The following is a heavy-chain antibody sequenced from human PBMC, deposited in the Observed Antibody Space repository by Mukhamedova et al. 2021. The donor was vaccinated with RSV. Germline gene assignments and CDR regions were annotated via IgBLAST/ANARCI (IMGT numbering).Heavy chain of an antibody. CDR3: TRDLAGESASWVTFDS. D-gene: IGHD2-2*01. CDR2: GGDT. Sequence: GGDTQYGDPVKGRFTISRDTSKNTLYLQMDTLRPEDTAVYYCTRDLAGESASWVTFDSWGQGTLVTVSS. V-gene: IGHV3-53*05. J-gene: IGHJ4*02.